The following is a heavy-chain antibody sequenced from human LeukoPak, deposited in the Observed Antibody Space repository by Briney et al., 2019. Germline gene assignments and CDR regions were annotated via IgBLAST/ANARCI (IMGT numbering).Heavy chain of an antibody. J-gene: IGHJ4*02. CDR2: IYSGGNT. Sequence: GGSLRLSCAVSGFNISTNYMSWVRQAPGKGLEWVSVIYSGGNTYYADSVKGRSTISRDNSKSTLYLQMNSLRAEDTAVYYCARSTIAARPYHYWGQGTLVTVSS. D-gene: IGHD6-6*01. CDR1: GFNISTNY. V-gene: IGHV3-53*01. CDR3: ARSTIAARPYHY.